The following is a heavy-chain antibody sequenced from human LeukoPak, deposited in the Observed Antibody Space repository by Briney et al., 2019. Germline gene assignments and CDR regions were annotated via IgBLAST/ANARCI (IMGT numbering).Heavy chain of an antibody. CDR3: ARHKSFDYLSPIDS. J-gene: IGHJ4*02. Sequence: SETLSLTCTVSHGSMIDHFWSWIRQPPGKGLEWIGSIYYTGSTYYKPSLKSRATISVDASKNQISLKLSSVTAADTAVYFCARHKSFDYLSPIDSWGQGTLVTVSS. V-gene: IGHV4-39*01. CDR1: HGSMIDHF. D-gene: IGHD3-9*01. CDR2: IYYTGST.